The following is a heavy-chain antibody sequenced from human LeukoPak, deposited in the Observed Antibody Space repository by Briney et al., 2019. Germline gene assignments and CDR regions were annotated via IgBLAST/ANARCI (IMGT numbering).Heavy chain of an antibody. D-gene: IGHD1-1*01. CDR2: IKSDGSFT. V-gene: IGHV3-74*01. CDR1: GFTFSSHW. CDR3: ARGTGAFDI. Sequence: PGGSLRLSCVASGFTFSSHWMHWVRQAPGKGLVWVSHIKSDGSFTNYADSVKGRFTISRDNAKNTLYLLMNSLRPEDTAVYYCARGTGAFDIWGQGTKVTVSS. J-gene: IGHJ3*02.